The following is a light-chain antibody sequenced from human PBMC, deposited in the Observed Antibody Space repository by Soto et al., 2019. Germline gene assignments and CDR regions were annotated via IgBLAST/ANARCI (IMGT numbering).Light chain of an antibody. Sequence: EIVLTQSPGTLSLSPGEWATLSCRASQSVSSNYFAWYQQKPGQAPRLLIYGASSRATGIPDRFSGSGSGTDFTLNISRLEPEDFAVYFCQQYGTSPGYTFGQGTKLEIK. J-gene: IGKJ2*01. CDR1: QSVSSNY. V-gene: IGKV3-20*01. CDR3: QQYGTSPGYT. CDR2: GAS.